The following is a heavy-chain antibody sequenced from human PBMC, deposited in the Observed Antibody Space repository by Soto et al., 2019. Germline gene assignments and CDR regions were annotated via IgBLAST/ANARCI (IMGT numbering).Heavy chain of an antibody. CDR3: ARERWLAGNYYYGMDV. CDR1: GDSVSSNSVV. J-gene: IGHJ6*04. V-gene: IGHV6-1*01. Sequence: SQTLSLTCAIYGDSVSSNSVVWNWIRQSPSRGLEWLGRTYYRSKWYNDYAVSVKSRITINADTSKNQVSLQLNSVTPEDTAVYYCARERWLAGNYYYGMDVWGKGTTVTVSS. D-gene: IGHD6-19*01. CDR2: TYYRSKWYN.